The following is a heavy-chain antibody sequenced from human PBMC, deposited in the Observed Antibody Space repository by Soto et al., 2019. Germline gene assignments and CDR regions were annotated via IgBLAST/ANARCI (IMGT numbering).Heavy chain of an antibody. J-gene: IGHJ5*02. V-gene: IGHV4-59*01. Sequence: PSETLSLACTVSGGSISSYYWSWIRQPPGKGLEWIGYIYYSGSTNYNPSLKSRVTISVDTSKNQFSLKLSSVTAADTAVYYCARGLDSGYSDPWWFHPWGQGTLVTAPQ. D-gene: IGHD3-22*01. CDR1: GGSISSYY. CDR3: ARGLDSGYSDPWWFHP. CDR2: IYYSGST.